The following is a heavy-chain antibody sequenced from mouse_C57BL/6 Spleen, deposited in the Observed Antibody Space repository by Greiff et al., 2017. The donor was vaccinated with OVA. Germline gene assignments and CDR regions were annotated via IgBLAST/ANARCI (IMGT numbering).Heavy chain of an antibody. CDR3: VRQGGSSYDYAMDY. CDR1: GFSFNTYA. CDR2: IRSKSNNYAT. D-gene: IGHD1-1*01. Sequence: EVKLVESGGGLVQPKGSLKLSCAASGFSFNTYAMNWVRQAPGKGLEWVARIRSKSNNYATYYADSVKDRFTISRGDSESMLYLQMNNLKTEDTAMYYCVRQGGSSYDYAMDYWGQGTSVTVSS. J-gene: IGHJ4*01. V-gene: IGHV10-1*01.